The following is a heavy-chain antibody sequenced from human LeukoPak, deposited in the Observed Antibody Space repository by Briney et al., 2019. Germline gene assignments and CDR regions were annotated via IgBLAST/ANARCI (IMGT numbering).Heavy chain of an antibody. J-gene: IGHJ5*02. CDR3: ARDMGSP. CDR1: GFTFSSYA. D-gene: IGHD2-15*01. Sequence: GGSLRLSCAASGFTFSSYAMHWVRQAPGKGLEWVAVIPYDGSNKYYADSVKGRFTISRDNSKNTLYLQMNSLRAEDTAVYYCARDMGSPWGQGTLVTVSS. CDR2: IPYDGSNK. V-gene: IGHV3-30-3*01.